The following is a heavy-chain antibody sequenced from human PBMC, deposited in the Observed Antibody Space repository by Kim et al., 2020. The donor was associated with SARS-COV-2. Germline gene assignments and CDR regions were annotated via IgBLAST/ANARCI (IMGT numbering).Heavy chain of an antibody. Sequence: SETLSLTCTVSGGSINSGGFYWSWIRQHPGKGLEWIGYIYYSGSTYYNPSLKSRLTISVDTSNNQFSLKLSSVTAADTAVYFCARVKLGEPFFDYWGQGTLVTVSS. J-gene: IGHJ4*02. D-gene: IGHD3-10*01. CDR2: IYYSGST. CDR3: ARVKLGEPFFDY. V-gene: IGHV4-31*03. CDR1: GGSINSGGFY.